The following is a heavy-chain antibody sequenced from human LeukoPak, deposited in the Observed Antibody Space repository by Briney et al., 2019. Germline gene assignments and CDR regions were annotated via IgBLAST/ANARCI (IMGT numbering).Heavy chain of an antibody. CDR3: AKSSLRSDYYKN. CDR1: GYTFTGYY. V-gene: IGHV1-2*02. Sequence: ASVKVSCKASGYTFTGYYMHWVRQAPGQGLEWMGWINPNSGGTNYAQKFQGRVTMTRDTSISTAYMELSSLRSEDTAVYYCAKSSLRSDYYKNWGQGTLVTVSS. J-gene: IGHJ4*02. D-gene: IGHD3-3*01. CDR2: INPNSGGT.